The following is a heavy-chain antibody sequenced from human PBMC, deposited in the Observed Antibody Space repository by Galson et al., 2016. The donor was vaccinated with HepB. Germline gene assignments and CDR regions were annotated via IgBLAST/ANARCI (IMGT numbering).Heavy chain of an antibody. V-gene: IGHV3-23*01. D-gene: IGHD3-10*01. CDR1: GYTFSSYA. Sequence: SLRLSCAASGYTFSSYAMSWVRQAPGKGLEWVSTISGSGGSTYYADSVKGRFTISRDNSKNTLYLQMNSLRADDTAVYYCAKMTMVQGGFYYYGMDVWGQGTTVTVSS. J-gene: IGHJ6*02. CDR2: ISGSGGST. CDR3: AKMTMVQGGFYYYGMDV.